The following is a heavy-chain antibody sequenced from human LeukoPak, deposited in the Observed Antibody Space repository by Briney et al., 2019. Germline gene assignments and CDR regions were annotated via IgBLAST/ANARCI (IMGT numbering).Heavy chain of an antibody. CDR1: GFTFSSYA. CDR2: ISSNGGST. V-gene: IGHV3-64*01. D-gene: IGHD6-19*01. J-gene: IGHJ4*02. CDR3: KNGFSSGHY. Sequence: QPGGSLRLSCAASGFTFSSYAMHWVRQAPGKGLEYVSAISSNGGSTYYANSVKGRFTISRDNSKNTLYLQMNSLRAEDTAVYYCKNGFSSGHYWGQGTLVTVSS.